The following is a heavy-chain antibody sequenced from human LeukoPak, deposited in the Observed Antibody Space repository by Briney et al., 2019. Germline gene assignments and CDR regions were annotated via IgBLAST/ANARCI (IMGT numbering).Heavy chain of an antibody. CDR2: IIPILGIA. J-gene: IGHJ6*01. Sequence: ASVKVSCKASGGTFSSYAISWVRQAPGQGLEWMGRIIPILGIANYAQKFQGRVTITADKSTSTAYMELSSLRSEDTAVYYCARSHPTMVRGVKFYYYGMDVWGQGATVTVSS. V-gene: IGHV1-69*04. D-gene: IGHD3-10*01. CDR1: GGTFSSYA. CDR3: ARSHPTMVRGVKFYYYGMDV.